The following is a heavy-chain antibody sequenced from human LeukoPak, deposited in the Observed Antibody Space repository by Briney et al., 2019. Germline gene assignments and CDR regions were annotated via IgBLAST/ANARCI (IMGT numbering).Heavy chain of an antibody. V-gene: IGHV3-73*01. D-gene: IGHD3-16*01. J-gene: IGHJ3*02. Sequence: GGSPRLSCAASGFTFSGSAMHWVRQASGKGLEWVGRIRSKTNNYATAYAASVKGRFTISRDDSKNTAYLQMSSLKTEDTAVHYCGGGGAADIWGQGTMVTVSS. CDR3: GGGGAADI. CDR2: IRSKTNNYAT. CDR1: GFTFSGSA.